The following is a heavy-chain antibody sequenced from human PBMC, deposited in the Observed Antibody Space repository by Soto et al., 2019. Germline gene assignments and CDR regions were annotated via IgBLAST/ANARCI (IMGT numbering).Heavy chain of an antibody. V-gene: IGHV1-46*01. D-gene: IGHD3-22*01. CDR2: MNPSNGDT. CDR3: ARDLTREGDYYDTSAYYLDY. J-gene: IGHJ4*02. CDR1: GYKFTTHY. Sequence: VASVKVSCKASGYKFTTHYMHWVRQAPGQGLEWMGIMNPSNGDTSYAHQFQGRVTMTRDTSTSTVYMDLSSLRSEDTAVYYCARDLTREGDYYDTSAYYLDYWGQGTLVTVSS.